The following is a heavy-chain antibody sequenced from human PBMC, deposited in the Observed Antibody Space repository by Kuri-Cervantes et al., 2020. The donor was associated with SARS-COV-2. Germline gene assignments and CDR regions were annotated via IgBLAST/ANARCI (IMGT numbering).Heavy chain of an antibody. Sequence: GGSLRLSCAASGFTFSSYSMNWVRQAPGKGLEWVSYISSSSSTIYYADSVKGRFTISRDNAKNSLYLQMNSLRDEDTAVYYCARDGGGYVDSSGYYCQLGFDYWGQGTLVTVSS. J-gene: IGHJ4*02. CDR1: GFTFSSYS. V-gene: IGHV3-48*02. CDR3: ARDGGGYVDSSGYYCQLGFDY. D-gene: IGHD3-22*01. CDR2: ISSSSSTI.